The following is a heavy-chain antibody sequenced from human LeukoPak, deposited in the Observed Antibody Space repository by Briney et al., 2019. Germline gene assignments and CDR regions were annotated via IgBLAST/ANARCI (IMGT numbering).Heavy chain of an antibody. V-gene: IGHV1-8*01. Sequence: ASVKVSCKASGYTFTSYDINWVRQATGQGLEWMGWMNPNSGNTGYAQKFQGRVTMTRNTSISTAYMELSSLRSEDTAVYYCAREHGQHYYGSGSSYYYGMDVWGQGTTVTVSS. J-gene: IGHJ6*02. CDR1: GYTFTSYD. CDR2: MNPNSGNT. D-gene: IGHD3-10*01. CDR3: AREHGQHYYGSGSSYYYGMDV.